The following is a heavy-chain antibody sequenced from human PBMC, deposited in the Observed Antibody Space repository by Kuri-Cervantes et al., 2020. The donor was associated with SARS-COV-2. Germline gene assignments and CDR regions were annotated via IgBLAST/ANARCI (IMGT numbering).Heavy chain of an antibody. CDR1: GYSISSGYY. V-gene: IGHV4-38-2*02. D-gene: IGHD6-13*01. J-gene: IGHJ4*02. Sequence: GSLRLSCTVSGYSISSGYYWGWIRQPPGKGLEWIGSIYHSGSTYYNPSLKSRVTISVDTSKNQFSLKLSSATAADTAVYYCARVGRAGPFDYWGQGTLVTVSS. CDR2: IYHSGST. CDR3: ARVGRAGPFDY.